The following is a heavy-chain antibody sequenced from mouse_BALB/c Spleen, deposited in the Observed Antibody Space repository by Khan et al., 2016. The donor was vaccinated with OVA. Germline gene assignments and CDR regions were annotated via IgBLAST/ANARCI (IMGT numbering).Heavy chain of an antibody. CDR2: INPITVYT. Sequence: QVQLQQSGAELAKPGASVKMSCKASGYTFTSYWMHWLKQRPGQGLEWIGYINPITVYTEYNQKFKDKATLTADKSSSTAYMQLSSLTSEDSAVYYCARDYERFAYWGQGTLVTVSA. J-gene: IGHJ3*01. D-gene: IGHD1-1*01. CDR3: ARDYERFAY. CDR1: GYTFTSYW. V-gene: IGHV1-7*01.